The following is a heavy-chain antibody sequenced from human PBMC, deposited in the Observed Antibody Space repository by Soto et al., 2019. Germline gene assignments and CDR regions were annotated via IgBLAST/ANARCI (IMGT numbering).Heavy chain of an antibody. J-gene: IGHJ4*02. Sequence: GGSLRLSCAASGFTFSSYGMHWVRQAPGKGLEWVAVIWYDGSNKYYADSVKDRFTISRDNSKNTLYLQMNSLRAEDTAVYYCARGSSGWYVLYWGQGTLVTVSS. V-gene: IGHV3-33*01. CDR1: GFTFSSYG. D-gene: IGHD6-19*01. CDR3: ARGSSGWYVLY. CDR2: IWYDGSNK.